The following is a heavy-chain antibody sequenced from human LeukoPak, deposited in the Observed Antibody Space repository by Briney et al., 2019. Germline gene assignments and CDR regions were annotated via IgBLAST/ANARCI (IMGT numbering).Heavy chain of an antibody. D-gene: IGHD3-10*01. CDR1: GGSVSSGSYY. J-gene: IGHJ4*02. V-gene: IGHV4-61*01. Sequence: SETLSLTCTVSGGSVSSGSYYWSWIRQPPGKGLEWIGYIYYSGSTNCNPSLKSRVTISVDTSKNQFSLKLSSVTAADTAVYYCAREHYYGSGSYYQRTDYWGQGTLVTVSS. CDR2: IYYSGST. CDR3: AREHYYGSGSYYQRTDY.